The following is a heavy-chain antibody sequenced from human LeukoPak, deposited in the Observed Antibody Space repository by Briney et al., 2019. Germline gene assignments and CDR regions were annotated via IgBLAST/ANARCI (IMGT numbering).Heavy chain of an antibody. D-gene: IGHD2-8*02. CDR3: ARESLLGYYYYMDV. CDR2: ISSNGGST. V-gene: IGHV3-64*01. CDR1: GFTFSSYW. J-gene: IGHJ6*03. Sequence: GGSLRLSCAASGFTFSSYWMSWVRQAPGKGLEYVSAISSNGGSTYYANSVKGRFTISRDNSKNTLYLQMGSLRAEDMAVYYCARESLLGYYYYMDVWGKGTTVTVSS.